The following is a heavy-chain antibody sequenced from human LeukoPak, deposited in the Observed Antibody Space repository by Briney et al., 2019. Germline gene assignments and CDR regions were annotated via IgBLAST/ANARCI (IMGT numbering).Heavy chain of an antibody. CDR1: GGSFSGYY. J-gene: IGHJ6*03. CDR2: INHSGST. CDR3: ARIGGYYGSGSYPYYYYYMDV. D-gene: IGHD3-10*01. V-gene: IGHV4-34*01. Sequence: PSETLSLTCAVYGGSFSGYYWSWIRQPPGKGLEWIGEINHSGSTNYNPSLKGRVTISVDTSKNQFSLKLSSVTAADTAVYYCARIGGYYGSGSYPYYYYYMDVWAKGPRSPSP.